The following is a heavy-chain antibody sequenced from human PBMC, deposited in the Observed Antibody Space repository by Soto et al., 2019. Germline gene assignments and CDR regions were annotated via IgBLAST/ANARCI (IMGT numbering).Heavy chain of an antibody. D-gene: IGHD6-6*01. J-gene: IGHJ6*03. CDR2: ISSNGVGT. CDR1: GFTLSGYA. V-gene: IGHV3-64*01. CDR3: ARRARPDFYYMDV. Sequence: EVQLAESGGGLAQPGGSLRLSCAASGFTLSGYAMDWVRQAPGKGLEYVSGISSNGVGTYYAKSVQGRFTISRDNSKNMVYLQMGSLRPEDMAVYYCARRARPDFYYMDVWGKGTTVTVSS.